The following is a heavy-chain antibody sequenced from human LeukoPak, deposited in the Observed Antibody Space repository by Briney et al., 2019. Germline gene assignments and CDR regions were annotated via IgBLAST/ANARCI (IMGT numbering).Heavy chain of an antibody. CDR1: AFTFTSYC. D-gene: IGHD5-18*01. Sequence: GASLTLSCPASAFTFTSYCMHWARHAPGKGLLWVSRINSDGSSTSYAAYVEGRFTISRDNAKNQLYLQMNSLRAEDTAVYYCARDNSYGPWPGYYYYMDVWGKGTTVTVSS. J-gene: IGHJ6*03. CDR3: ARDNSYGPWPGYYYYMDV. V-gene: IGHV3-74*01. CDR2: INSDGSST.